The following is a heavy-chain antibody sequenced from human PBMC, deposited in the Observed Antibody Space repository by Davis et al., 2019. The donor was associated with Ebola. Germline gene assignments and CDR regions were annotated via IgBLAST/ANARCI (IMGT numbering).Heavy chain of an antibody. CDR3: ARGFLTWEDY. V-gene: IGHV1-18*04. CDR1: GHTFSSYG. J-gene: IGHJ4*02. Sequence: ASVKVSCKGSGHTFSSYGISWVRQAPGQGLEWMGWISGNNGNRTYAQKFQGRVTMTTDTSTSTAYMELRSLRSDDTAVYYCARGFLTWEDYWGQGTLVTVSS. CDR2: ISGNNGNR. D-gene: IGHD1-26*01.